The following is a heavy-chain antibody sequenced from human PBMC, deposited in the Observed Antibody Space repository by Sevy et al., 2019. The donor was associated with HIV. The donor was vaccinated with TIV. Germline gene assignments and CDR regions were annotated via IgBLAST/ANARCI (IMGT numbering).Heavy chain of an antibody. D-gene: IGHD3-10*01. Sequence: ASVKVSCKPSRFTLTGYYIHWMRKAPGQGFEWMGRINPNTGGSNYAQKFQGRITLTANTSVNAGYMELSGLTSDDTAVYYCARDRLSYYGSGPADYWGQGTLVTVSS. CDR3: ARDRLSYYGSGPADY. CDR2: INPNTGGS. CDR1: RFTLTGYY. V-gene: IGHV1-2*06. J-gene: IGHJ4*02.